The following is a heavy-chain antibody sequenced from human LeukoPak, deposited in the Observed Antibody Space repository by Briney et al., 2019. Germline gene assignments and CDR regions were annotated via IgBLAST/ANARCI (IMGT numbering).Heavy chain of an antibody. Sequence: GGSLRLSCAASGFTFSIFGMHWVRQAPGKGLEWVAVIWYDGSTTFYADSVKGRFTISRDNSKNTLYLQMNSLRAEDTAVYYCARAPYYYDSSGYEFDYWGQGTLVTVSS. CDR3: ARAPYYYDSSGYEFDY. CDR2: IWYDGSTT. D-gene: IGHD3-22*01. V-gene: IGHV3-33*01. J-gene: IGHJ4*02. CDR1: GFTFSIFG.